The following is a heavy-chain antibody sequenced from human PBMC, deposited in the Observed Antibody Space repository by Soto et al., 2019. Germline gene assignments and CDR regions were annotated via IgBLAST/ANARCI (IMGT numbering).Heavy chain of an antibody. CDR3: ARDRSVVTPQIRRYYYYYYLDV. J-gene: IGHJ6*03. V-gene: IGHV4-34*01. D-gene: IGHD4-4*01. CDR1: GGSFRGDY. CDR2: IDHSGST. Sequence: SETLSLTCAVYGGSFRGDYWRWIRHPPRKVLEWIGEIDHSGSTTYYPSLESRVTRPVDTSKNPFSLKLSSVTAADTAVYYCARDRSVVTPQIRRYYYYYYLDVWGKGTTVTVSS.